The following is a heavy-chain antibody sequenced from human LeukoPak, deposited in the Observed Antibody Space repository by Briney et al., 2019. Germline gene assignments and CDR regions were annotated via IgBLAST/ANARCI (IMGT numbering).Heavy chain of an antibody. J-gene: IGHJ4*02. V-gene: IGHV4-34*01. CDR2: INHSGST. D-gene: IGHD3-22*01. CDR3: AREMYDSGGYRVSYFDY. Sequence: SETLSLTCDVYGGSFSGYYWSWIRQPPGKGLEWIGEINHSGSTSYNPSLKSRVTISVDTSKNQFSLKLSSVTAADTAVYYCAREMYDSGGYRVSYFDYWGQGILVTVSS. CDR1: GGSFSGYY.